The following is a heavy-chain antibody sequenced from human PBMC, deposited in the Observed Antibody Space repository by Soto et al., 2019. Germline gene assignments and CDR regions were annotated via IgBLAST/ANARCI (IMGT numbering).Heavy chain of an antibody. D-gene: IGHD1-26*01. CDR3: AKYSGGFSFEN. J-gene: IGHJ4*02. CDR2: MNHDGSLI. Sequence: EVHLVESGGDLVQPGGSLRLSCAASGFNFNTYWMSWVRQAPGKGLEWVANMNHDGSLIYYLDSVKGRFTISRDNAKNSLFLQMNSLRAEDTAVYHCAKYSGGFSFENWGQGTLVTVSS. V-gene: IGHV3-7*02. CDR1: GFNFNTYW.